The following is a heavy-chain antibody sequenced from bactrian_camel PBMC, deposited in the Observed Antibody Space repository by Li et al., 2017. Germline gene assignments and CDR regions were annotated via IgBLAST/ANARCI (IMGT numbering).Heavy chain of an antibody. J-gene: IGHJ4*01. CDR2: IYSDDGAT. Sequence: HVQLVESGGGLVQPGGSLTLSCVSSEIFIRSHYMVWVRQAPDKGLEWVSSIYSDDGATYYADSVKGRFTISRDNAKNTVYLQMNNLQSEDTAVYYYAIVTLDRSRWDWGQGTQVTVS. CDR1: EIFIRSHY. D-gene: IGHD1*01. V-gene: IGHV3S6*01. CDR3: AIVTLDRSRWD.